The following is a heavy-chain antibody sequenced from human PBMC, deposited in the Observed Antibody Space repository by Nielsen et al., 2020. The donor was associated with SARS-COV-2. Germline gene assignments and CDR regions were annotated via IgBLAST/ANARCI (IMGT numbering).Heavy chain of an antibody. CDR3: ARQYGDYVANWFDP. CDR1: GGTFSSYA. Sequence: SVKVSCKASGGTFSSYAISWVRQAPGQGLEWMGRIIPILGIANYAQKFQGRVTITADKSTSTAYMELSSLRSEDTAVYYCARQYGDYVANWFDPWGQGTLVTVSS. CDR2: IIPILGIA. J-gene: IGHJ5*02. D-gene: IGHD4-17*01. V-gene: IGHV1-69*04.